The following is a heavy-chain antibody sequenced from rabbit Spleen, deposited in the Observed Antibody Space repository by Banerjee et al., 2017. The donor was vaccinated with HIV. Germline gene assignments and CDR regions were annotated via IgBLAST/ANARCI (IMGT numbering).Heavy chain of an antibody. CDR3: ARDAGSYAYIDVYFNL. D-gene: IGHD6-1*01. Sequence: QEQLVESGGGLVKPEGSLTLTCKASGFPFSNKAVMCWVRQAPGKGLEWIGFIYTGNGKNYYASWAKGRFTISKASSTTVTLQMTSLTAADTATYFCARDAGSYAYIDVYFNLWGPGTLVTVS. J-gene: IGHJ4*01. CDR2: IYTGNGKN. V-gene: IGHV1S45*01. CDR1: GFPFSNKAV.